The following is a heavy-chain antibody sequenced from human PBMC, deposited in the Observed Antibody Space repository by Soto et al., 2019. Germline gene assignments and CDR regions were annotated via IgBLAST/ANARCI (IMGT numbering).Heavy chain of an antibody. J-gene: IGHJ4*02. CDR1: GDSMSSSDYY. CDR2: IYYSGST. CDR3: ARRTVNIRTYYSGLKPHLLYY. D-gene: IGHD3-22*01. Sequence: PSETLSLTCAVSGDSMSSSDYYWDWIRQPPGKGLEWIGSIYYSGSTYYNPSLQSRVAISVDTSKNQFSLKLKSVTAADTAIYYCARRTVNIRTYYSGLKPHLLYYWGQRAPVTGSS. V-gene: IGHV4-39*01.